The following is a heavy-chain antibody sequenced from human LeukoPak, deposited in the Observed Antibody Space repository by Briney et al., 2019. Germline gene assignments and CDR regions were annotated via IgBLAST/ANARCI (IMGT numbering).Heavy chain of an antibody. CDR1: GGSISSYY. V-gene: IGHV4-59*01. D-gene: IGHD5-18*01. Sequence: PSETLSLTCTVSGGSISSYYWSWIRQPPGKGLEWIGYIYYSGSTNYNPSLKSRVTISVDTSKNQFSLKLSSVTAADTAVYYCAREKRITAMVSSYFDYWGQGTLVTVSS. CDR2: IYYSGST. CDR3: AREKRITAMVSSYFDY. J-gene: IGHJ4*02.